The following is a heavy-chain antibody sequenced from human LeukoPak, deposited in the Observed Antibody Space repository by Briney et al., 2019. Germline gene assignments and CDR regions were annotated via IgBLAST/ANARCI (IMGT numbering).Heavy chain of an antibody. Sequence: PSETLSLTCDVSGYSINSVYYWGWIRQPPGKGLEWIGYVYHSGNTYYNPSLRSRVTISVDTSRNQFSLNLSSVTAADTAVYYRAKVGTTGIDNWSDPWGQGTLVTVSS. CDR2: VYHSGNT. V-gene: IGHV4-38-2*01. D-gene: IGHD1-1*01. CDR3: AKVGTTGIDNWSDP. CDR1: GYSINSVYY. J-gene: IGHJ5*02.